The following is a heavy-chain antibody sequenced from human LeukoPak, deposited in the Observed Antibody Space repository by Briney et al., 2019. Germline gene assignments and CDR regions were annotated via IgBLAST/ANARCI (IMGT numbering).Heavy chain of an antibody. V-gene: IGHV1-69*13. D-gene: IGHD2-2*01. CDR3: ARPILSYCSSTSCFYNPFDY. J-gene: IGHJ4*02. CDR2: IIPIFGTA. Sequence: GASVKVSCKASGYTFTSYAISWVRQAPGQGLEWMGGIIPIFGTANYAQKFQGRVTITADESTSTAYMELSSLRSEDTAVYYCARPILSYCSSTSCFYNPFDYWGQGTLVTVSS. CDR1: GYTFTSYA.